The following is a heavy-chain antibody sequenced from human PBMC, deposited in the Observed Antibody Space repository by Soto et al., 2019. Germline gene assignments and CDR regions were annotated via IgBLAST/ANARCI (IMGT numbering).Heavy chain of an antibody. Sequence: QVQLVESGGGVVQPGGSLRLSCAASGFTFSTYGMHWVRQAPGKGLEWVAVIWYDGSNKYYADSVKGRFAISRDNSKNALYLQMNSLRAEDTAVYYCAAGGYQLKSPRFDYWGQGTLVTVSS. V-gene: IGHV3-33*01. CDR2: IWYDGSNK. CDR3: AAGGYQLKSPRFDY. CDR1: GFTFSTYG. D-gene: IGHD2-2*01. J-gene: IGHJ4*02.